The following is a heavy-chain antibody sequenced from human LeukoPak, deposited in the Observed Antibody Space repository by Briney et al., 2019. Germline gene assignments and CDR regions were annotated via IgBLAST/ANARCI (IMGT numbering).Heavy chain of an antibody. J-gene: IGHJ4*02. CDR1: GFSLSLYG. Sequence: GGSLRLSCATSGFSLSLYGMQWVRQAPGKGLEWVAVIWNDGSQKYYGDSVKGRFTISKDNSRKTVNLQMDSLRAEDTAIYYCTRWGAGGLTLDYWGQGVLVTVSS. CDR2: IWNDGSQK. D-gene: IGHD3-16*01. CDR3: TRWGAGGLTLDY. V-gene: IGHV3-33*01.